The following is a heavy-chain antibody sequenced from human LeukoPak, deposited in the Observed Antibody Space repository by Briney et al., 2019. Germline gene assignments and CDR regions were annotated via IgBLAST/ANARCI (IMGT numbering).Heavy chain of an antibody. Sequence: GGSLRLSCAASGFTFSSYSMNLVRQAPGKGLEWVSYISSSSSTIYYADSVKGRFTISRDNAKNSLYLQMNSLRAEDTAVYYCARGFDSSWYDFNADYWGQGTLVTVSS. D-gene: IGHD6-13*01. CDR1: GFTFSSYS. CDR2: ISSSSSTI. V-gene: IGHV3-48*01. CDR3: ARGFDSSWYDFNADY. J-gene: IGHJ4*02.